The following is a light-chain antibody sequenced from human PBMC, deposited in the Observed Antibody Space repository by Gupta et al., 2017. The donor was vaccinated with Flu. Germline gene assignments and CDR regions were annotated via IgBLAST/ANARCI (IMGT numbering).Light chain of an antibody. V-gene: IGKV3-20*01. Sequence: EIVLTQSPGTLSLSPGERPTLSCRASQSFSSTYLAWYQQKPGQAPRLLIYGASSRATGIPDRFSGSGSGTDFTLTISRLEPEDFAVYYCQQYSSSPLTFGPGTKVDIK. CDR1: QSFSSTY. CDR3: QQYSSSPLT. CDR2: GAS. J-gene: IGKJ3*01.